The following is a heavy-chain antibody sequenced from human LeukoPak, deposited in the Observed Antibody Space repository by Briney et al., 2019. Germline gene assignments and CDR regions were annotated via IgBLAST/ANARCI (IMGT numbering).Heavy chain of an antibody. V-gene: IGHV4-4*07. CDR3: ARVRYSDSSVLTRKRSYYFDY. D-gene: IGHD3-22*01. J-gene: IGHJ4*02. Sequence: SETLSLTCTVSGGSISSYYWSWIRQPAGKGLEWIGRIYTSGTANYNPSLKSRVTMSVDTSKNQFSLKLSSVTAADTAVYYCARVRYSDSSVLTRKRSYYFDYWAREPWSPSPQ. CDR1: GGSISSYY. CDR2: IYTSGTA.